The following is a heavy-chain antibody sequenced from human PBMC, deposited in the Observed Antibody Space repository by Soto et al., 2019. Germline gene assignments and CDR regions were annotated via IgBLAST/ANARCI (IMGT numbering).Heavy chain of an antibody. CDR3: ASSNIAAAGSYYYGMDV. D-gene: IGHD6-13*01. V-gene: IGHV4-59*01. CDR2: VSYSGNT. CDR1: GGSINSYY. J-gene: IGHJ6*02. Sequence: SETLSLTCTVSGGSINSYYWNWIRQPPGKGLEWIGYVSYSGNTNYNPSLKSRVTISVDTSKNHFSLKLSSVTAADTAVYYCASSNIAAAGSYYYGMDVWAEGPRSPSP.